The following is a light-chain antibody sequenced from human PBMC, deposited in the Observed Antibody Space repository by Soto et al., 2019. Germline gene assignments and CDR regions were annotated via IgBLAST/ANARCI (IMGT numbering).Light chain of an antibody. J-gene: IGKJ3*01. CDR1: QSINKW. CDR2: ATS. Sequence: DIQMTQSPSALSASVGDRVTITCRASQSINKWMAWYQEKPGKAPKLLIFATSNLHGGVPSRFSGSGSGTDFTLTISRLQPEDCATYYCQQANTFPPNFGPGTRVDIK. CDR3: QQANTFPPN. V-gene: IGKV1-12*01.